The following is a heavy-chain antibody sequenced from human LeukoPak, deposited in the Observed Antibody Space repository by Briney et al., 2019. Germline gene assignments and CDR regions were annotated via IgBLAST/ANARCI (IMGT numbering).Heavy chain of an antibody. D-gene: IGHD2-15*01. Sequence: SETLSLTCTVSGGSISSYYWSWIRQPPGKGLEWIGYIYYSGSTNYNPSLKSRVTISVDTSKNQFSLKLSSVTAADTAVYYCARGVSVGYLYWLDPWGQGTLVTVSS. V-gene: IGHV4-59*01. J-gene: IGHJ5*02. CDR3: ARGVSVGYLYWLDP. CDR2: IYYSGST. CDR1: GGSISSYY.